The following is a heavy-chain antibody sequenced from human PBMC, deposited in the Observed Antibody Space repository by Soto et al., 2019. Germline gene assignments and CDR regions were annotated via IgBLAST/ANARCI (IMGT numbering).Heavy chain of an antibody. V-gene: IGHV4-34*01. CDR2: INHSGST. D-gene: IGHD3-3*01. CDR1: GGSFSGYY. Sequence: TSETLSLTCAVYGGSFSGYYWSWIRQPPGKGLEWIGEINHSGSTNYNPSLKSRVTISVDTSKNQFSLKLSSVTAADTAVYYCARGHDFWSGYYTYYYYGMDVWGQGTTVTVSS. J-gene: IGHJ6*02. CDR3: ARGHDFWSGYYTYYYYGMDV.